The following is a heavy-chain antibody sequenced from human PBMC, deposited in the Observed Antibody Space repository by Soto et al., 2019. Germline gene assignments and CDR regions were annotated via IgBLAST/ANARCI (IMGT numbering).Heavy chain of an antibody. CDR1: GGTFSSYT. Sequence: QVQLVQSGAEVKKPGSSVIVSCKASGGTFSSYTINWVRQAPGQGLEWVGGLIPMLDTTTFAQKFQGRVTITADDSTSTAYMELSSLRSEDTAMYYCARGDIVASTCFDYWGQGTLVTVSS. V-gene: IGHV1-69*01. CDR2: LIPMLDTT. D-gene: IGHD5-12*01. CDR3: ARGDIVASTCFDY. J-gene: IGHJ4*02.